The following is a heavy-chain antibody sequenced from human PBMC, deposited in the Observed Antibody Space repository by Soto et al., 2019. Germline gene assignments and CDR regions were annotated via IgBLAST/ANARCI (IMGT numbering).Heavy chain of an antibody. CDR1: GFTFSNYA. Sequence: EVQLLESGGGLVQPGRSLRLSCAASGFTFSNYAMNWVRQAPGKGLEWVSVISGSGGSTYYADSVKGRFTISRDNSKNTLYLQMNSLRAEDTAVYYCARRSSSWYFDYWGQGTLVTVSS. CDR2: ISGSGGST. D-gene: IGHD6-13*01. CDR3: ARRSSSWYFDY. V-gene: IGHV3-23*01. J-gene: IGHJ4*02.